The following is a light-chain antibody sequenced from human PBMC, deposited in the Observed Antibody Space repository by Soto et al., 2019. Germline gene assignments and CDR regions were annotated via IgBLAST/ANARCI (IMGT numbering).Light chain of an antibody. V-gene: IGLV3-21*02. CDR3: QVWDSSSDNVV. J-gene: IGLJ2*01. CDR1: NIGSKS. Sequence: SSELTQPPSVSVAPGQTARLTCGGNNIGSKSVHWYQQKPGQAPVLVVYDDSARPSGIAERFSGSNSGNTATLTISRVEAGDEADYYCQVWDSSSDNVVFGGGTKLTVL. CDR2: DDS.